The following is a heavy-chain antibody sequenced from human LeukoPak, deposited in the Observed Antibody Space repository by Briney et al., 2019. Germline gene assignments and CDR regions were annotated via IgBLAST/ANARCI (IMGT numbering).Heavy chain of an antibody. J-gene: IGHJ6*03. CDR3: ARGTKTLYYYYYMDV. CDR2: IHPDGNEK. CDR1: GFTFSTYW. V-gene: IGHV3-7*01. D-gene: IGHD1-7*01. Sequence: PGGSLRLSCTASGFTFSTYWMSWVRQAPGKGLEWVANIHPDGNEKYYVDSVKGRFTISRDNAKNSLYLQMNSLRAEDTAVYYCARGTKTLYYYYYMDVWGKGTTVTVSS.